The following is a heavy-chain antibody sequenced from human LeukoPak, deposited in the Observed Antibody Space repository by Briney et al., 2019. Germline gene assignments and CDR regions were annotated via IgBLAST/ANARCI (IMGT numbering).Heavy chain of an antibody. V-gene: IGHV4-59*01. CDR1: GVSISSYY. J-gene: IGHJ3*02. CDR2: IYYSGST. CDR3: ARAVEYYDSSGYFYGDAFDI. D-gene: IGHD3-22*01. Sequence: SETLSLTCTVSGVSISSYYWSWIRQPPGKGREGMGCIYYSGSTNYNPSLKSRVTISVDTSKNQFSLKLSSVTAADTAVYYCARAVEYYDSSGYFYGDAFDIWGQGTMVTVSS.